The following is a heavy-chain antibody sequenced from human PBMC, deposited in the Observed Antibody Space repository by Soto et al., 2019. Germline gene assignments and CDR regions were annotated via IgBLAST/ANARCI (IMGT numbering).Heavy chain of an antibody. CDR3: ARGSSGWSRVDY. J-gene: IGHJ4*02. CDR2: IIPILGIA. Sequence: QVQLVQSGAEVKKPGSSVKVSCKASGGTFSSYTISWVRQAPGQGLEWMGRIIPILGIANYAQKFQGRVTITADNSTSTAYMELSSLRSEDTAVYYCARGSSGWSRVDYWGQGTLVTVSS. V-gene: IGHV1-69*02. D-gene: IGHD6-19*01. CDR1: GGTFSSYT.